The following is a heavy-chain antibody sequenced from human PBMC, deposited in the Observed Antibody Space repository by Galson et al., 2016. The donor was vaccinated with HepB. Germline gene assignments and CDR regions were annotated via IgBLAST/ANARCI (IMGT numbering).Heavy chain of an antibody. CDR1: GFTFSAYA. CDR3: GKDPNGDYVGAHDM. J-gene: IGHJ3*02. Sequence: SLRLSCAASGFTFSAYAMSWARQIPGKGLEWVAGIGAGGSKTYYADSVRGRFIISRDNSENTLYLQVSGLRAEDTAIYYCGKDPNGDYVGAHDMWGQGTMVVVSS. CDR2: IGAGGSKT. V-gene: IGHV3-23*01. D-gene: IGHD4-17*01.